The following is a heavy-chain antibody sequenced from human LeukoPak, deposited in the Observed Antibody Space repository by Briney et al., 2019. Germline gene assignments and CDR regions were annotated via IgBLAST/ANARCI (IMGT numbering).Heavy chain of an antibody. CDR2: IYHSGST. Sequence: SETLSLTCTVSGDSVTTYSWSWIRQPPGKGLEWIGYIYHSGSTYYNPSLKSRVTISVDRSKNQFSLKLSSVTAADTAVYYCARGGYYGSSDWGQGTLVTVSS. V-gene: IGHV4-30-2*01. J-gene: IGHJ4*02. CDR3: ARGGYYGSSD. D-gene: IGHD3-10*01. CDR1: GDSVTTYS.